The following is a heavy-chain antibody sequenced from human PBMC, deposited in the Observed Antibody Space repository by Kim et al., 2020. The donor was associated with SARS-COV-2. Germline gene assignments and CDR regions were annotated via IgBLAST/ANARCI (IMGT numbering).Heavy chain of an antibody. D-gene: IGHD1-26*01. Sequence: SETLSLTCTVSGGSISSYYWNWVRQPAGRGLEWCGHIYTSGSTKYNTSLKSRVTMPVDTSKNQFSLMLSSVTAAATAVYYCAQRTSGSYHDDHWGQGTL. CDR2: IYTSGST. CDR3: AQRTSGSYHDDH. J-gene: IGHJ4*02. V-gene: IGHV4-4*07. CDR1: GGSISSYY.